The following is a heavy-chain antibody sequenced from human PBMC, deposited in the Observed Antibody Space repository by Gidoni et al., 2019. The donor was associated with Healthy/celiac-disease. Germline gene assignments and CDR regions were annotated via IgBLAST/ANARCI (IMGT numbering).Heavy chain of an antibody. CDR1: GFTVSSYA. Sequence: EVHLVESGGGLVQPGGSLRLSCAASGFTVSSYAMSWFRQAPGKGWEWVSAISGSGGSTYYADAVKGRFTIYRDNSKNTLYRQMNSLRAEDTAVYYCAKSIGYCSGGSCYSFDYGGQGTLVTVSS. D-gene: IGHD2-15*01. CDR2: ISGSGGST. V-gene: IGHV3-23*04. CDR3: AKSIGYCSGGSCYSFDY. J-gene: IGHJ4*02.